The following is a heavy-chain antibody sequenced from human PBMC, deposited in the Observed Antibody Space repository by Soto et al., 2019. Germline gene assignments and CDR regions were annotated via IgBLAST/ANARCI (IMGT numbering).Heavy chain of an antibody. D-gene: IGHD4-4*01. J-gene: IGHJ6*02. CDR3: ARVGSKSFYYATDV. CDR2: IYYSGNT. CDR1: GGSISSGDYY. Sequence: SETLSLTCTVSGGSISSGDYYWSWIRQPPGEGLEWIGYIYYSGNTYYNPSLKSRITISVDTSKNQFSLKLTSVTAADTAVYYCARVGSKSFYYATDVWGQGTTVTVSS. V-gene: IGHV4-30-4*02.